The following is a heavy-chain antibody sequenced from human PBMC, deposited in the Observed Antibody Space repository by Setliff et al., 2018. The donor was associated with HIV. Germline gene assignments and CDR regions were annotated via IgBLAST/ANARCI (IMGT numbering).Heavy chain of an antibody. CDR1: GYTFTSYA. J-gene: IGHJ4*02. Sequence: ASVKVSCKASGYTFTSYAMHWVRQAPGQRLEWMGWISPDNANTRISQRFRGSVTMTRDRSINTAYMEFSGLTSDDTAVYYCARQLSNSFDYWGQGTLVTVSS. CDR2: ISPDNANT. CDR3: ARQLSNSFDY. D-gene: IGHD1-1*01. V-gene: IGHV1-3*01.